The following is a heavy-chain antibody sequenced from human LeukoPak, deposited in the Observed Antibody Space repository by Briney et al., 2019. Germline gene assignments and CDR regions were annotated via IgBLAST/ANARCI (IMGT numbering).Heavy chain of an antibody. Sequence: GGSLRLSCAASGFTFSSYEMNWVRQAPGKGLEWVSYISSSGSTIYYADSVKGRFTISRENAKNSLYLQMNSLRAEDTAVYYCARVWWFGELSYGFDPWGQGTLVTVSS. CDR1: GFTFSSYE. J-gene: IGHJ5*02. CDR2: ISSSGSTI. D-gene: IGHD3-10*01. CDR3: ARVWWFGELSYGFDP. V-gene: IGHV3-48*03.